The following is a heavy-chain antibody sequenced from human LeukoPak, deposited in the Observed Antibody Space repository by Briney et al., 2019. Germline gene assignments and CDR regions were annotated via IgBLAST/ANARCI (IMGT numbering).Heavy chain of an antibody. Sequence: GGSLRLSCAASGFTFSSYAMSWVRQAPGKGLEWVSSLSGGGDSRYYADSVMGRFTISRDNSKNTLYLQMNSLRAEDTAVYYCAKAVRSMVTGGGYFDSWGQGTLVTVSS. CDR1: GFTFSSYA. D-gene: IGHD3-10*01. J-gene: IGHJ4*02. CDR2: LSGGGDSR. CDR3: AKAVRSMVTGGGYFDS. V-gene: IGHV3-23*01.